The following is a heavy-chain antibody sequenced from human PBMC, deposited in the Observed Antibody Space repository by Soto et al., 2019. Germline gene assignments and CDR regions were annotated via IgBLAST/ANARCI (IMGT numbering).Heavy chain of an antibody. CDR2: INTDGSNT. D-gene: IGHD2-15*01. V-gene: IGHV3-74*01. Sequence: DVQLVETGGGVVPPGGSLRLSCAASGLTFNRYWMHWVRHAPGKGLVWVSHINTDGSNTNYADSVKGRFTISRDNAKSTLALQMNSLRDEDSAVYYCARECCSGGTCYTYYADPWGQGIPVTVSS. J-gene: IGHJ5*02. CDR3: ARECCSGGTCYTYYADP. CDR1: GLTFNRYW.